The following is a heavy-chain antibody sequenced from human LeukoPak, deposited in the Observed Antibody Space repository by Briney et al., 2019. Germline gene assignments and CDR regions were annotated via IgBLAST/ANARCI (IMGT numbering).Heavy chain of an antibody. CDR2: IYYSGST. D-gene: IGHD3-10*01. V-gene: IGHV4-39*01. CDR3: ARGDKYYYGSGSYPRYYYYYMDV. J-gene: IGHJ6*03. Sequence: SETLSLTCTVSGGSISSSSYYWGWIRQPPGKGLEWIGSIYYSGSTYYNPSLKSRVTISVDTSKNQFSLKLSSVTAADTAVYYCARGDKYYYGSGSYPRYYYYYMDVWGKGTTVTVSS. CDR1: GGSISSSSYY.